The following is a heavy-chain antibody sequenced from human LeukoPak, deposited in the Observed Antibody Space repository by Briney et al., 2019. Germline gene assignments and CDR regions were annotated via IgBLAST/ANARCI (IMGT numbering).Heavy chain of an antibody. CDR2: IYYSGST. D-gene: IGHD3-22*01. Sequence: SETQSLTCTVSGGSISSSSYYWGWIRQPPGKGLERIGSIYYSGSTYYNPSLKSRVTISVDTSKNQFSLKLSSVTAADTDVYYCARDAGDYDSRIFDYWGQGTLVTVSS. J-gene: IGHJ4*02. CDR1: GGSISSSSYY. CDR3: ARDAGDYDSRIFDY. V-gene: IGHV4-39*07.